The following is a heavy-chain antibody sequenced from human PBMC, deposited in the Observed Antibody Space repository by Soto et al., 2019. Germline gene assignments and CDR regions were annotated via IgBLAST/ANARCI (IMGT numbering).Heavy chain of an antibody. CDR3: ANLYFGGEGHD. V-gene: IGHV3-23*01. J-gene: IGHJ4*02. D-gene: IGHD3-10*01. Sequence: PGGSLRLSCAASGFTFSSYAMTWVRQAPGKGLEWVSSISGSADSTYYADSVKGRFTISRDNSKNTLYLQMNSLRAEDTAVYYCANLYFGGEGHDWGQGTLVTVSS. CDR1: GFTFSSYA. CDR2: ISGSADST.